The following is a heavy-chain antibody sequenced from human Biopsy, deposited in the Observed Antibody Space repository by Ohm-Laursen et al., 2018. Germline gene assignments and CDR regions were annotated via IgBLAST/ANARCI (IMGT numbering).Heavy chain of an antibody. CDR1: GFNFSAHG. V-gene: IGHV3-33*01. J-gene: IGHJ4*02. CDR3: VTDRLDDITKVRGIMTD. D-gene: IGHD3-10*01. CDR2: TWDDGSHQ. Sequence: RSLRLSCSASGFNFSAHGMHWVRQAPDKGLEWVALTWDDGSHQYYADSVKGRFTISRDNSKNSLYLHINTLRVEDTAVYYCVTDRLDDITKVRGIMTDWGQGTLVIVSS.